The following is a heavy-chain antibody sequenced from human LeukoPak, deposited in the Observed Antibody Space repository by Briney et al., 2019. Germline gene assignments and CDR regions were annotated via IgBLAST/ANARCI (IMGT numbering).Heavy chain of an antibody. Sequence: GGSLRLSCVVSGLTVSNNYMSWVRQAPGKGLVWVSRINSDGSSTSYADSVKGRFTISRDNAKNTLYLQMNSLRAEDTAVYYCARDPRYYDSSGYYYVDYYYYYGMYVWGQGTTVTVSS. D-gene: IGHD3-22*01. CDR3: ARDPRYYDSSGYYYVDYYYYYGMYV. J-gene: IGHJ6*02. CDR1: GLTVSNNY. V-gene: IGHV3-74*01. CDR2: INSDGSST.